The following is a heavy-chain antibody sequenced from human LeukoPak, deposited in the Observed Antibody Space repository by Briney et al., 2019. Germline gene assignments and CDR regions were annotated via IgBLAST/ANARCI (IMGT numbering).Heavy chain of an antibody. CDR1: GFTFSSYS. CDR3: AREDYCSGGSCSSTPFDY. D-gene: IGHD2-15*01. CDR2: ISSSSSYI. V-gene: IGHV3-21*01. J-gene: IGHJ4*02. Sequence: GGSLRLSCAASGFTFSSYSMTWVRQAPGKGLEWVSSISSSSSYIYYADSVKGRFTISRDNAKNSLYLQMNSLRAEDTAVYYCAREDYCSGGSCSSTPFDYWGQGTLVTVSS.